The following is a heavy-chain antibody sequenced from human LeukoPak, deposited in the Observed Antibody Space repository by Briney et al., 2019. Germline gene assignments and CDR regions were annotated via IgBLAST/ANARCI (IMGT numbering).Heavy chain of an antibody. CDR1: GGSISSSSYY. V-gene: IGHV4-39*01. CDR2: IYYSGST. D-gene: IGHD5-18*01. J-gene: IGHJ3*02. CDR3: ARFARGYSYGFVYAFDI. Sequence: PSETLSLTCTVSGGSISSSSYYWGGIRQPPRKGLEWIGSIYYSGSTYYNPSLKSRVTISVDTSKNQFSLKLSSVTAADTAVYYCARFARGYSYGFVYAFDIWGQGTMVTVSS.